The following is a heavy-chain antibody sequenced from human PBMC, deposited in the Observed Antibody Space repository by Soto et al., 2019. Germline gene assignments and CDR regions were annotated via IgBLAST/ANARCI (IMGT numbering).Heavy chain of an antibody. D-gene: IGHD3-10*02. J-gene: IGHJ1*01. CDR1: GFTFSDHY. Sequence: EVQLVESGGGLVQPGGSLRLSCVASGFTFSDHYMDWVRQAPGKGLEWVARSRDKAYSYTTEYADIVKGRFTISRDESKKSLYLQMNSLKIEDTAVYYCARRIRDVDRGPDDHLGQGPLVTFSS. V-gene: IGHV3-72*01. CDR2: SRDKAYSYTT. CDR3: ARRIRDVDRGPDDH.